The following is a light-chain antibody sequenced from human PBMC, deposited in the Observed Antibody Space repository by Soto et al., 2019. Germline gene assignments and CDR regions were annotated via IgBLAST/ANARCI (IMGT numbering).Light chain of an antibody. CDR1: SSDVGGYEY. CDR2: EVS. J-gene: IGLJ1*01. CDR3: SSYTTANTYV. V-gene: IGLV2-14*01. Sequence: QSTLSQPASLSGSPGQSITISCTGTSSDVGGYEYVSWYQHHPGKAPKLMIYEVSNRPSGVSHRFSGSKSGNTASLTISGLQAEDEADYYCSSYTTANTYVLGTGTNVNVL.